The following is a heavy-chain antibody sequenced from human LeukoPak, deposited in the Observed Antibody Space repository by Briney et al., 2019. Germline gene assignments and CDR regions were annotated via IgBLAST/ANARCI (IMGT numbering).Heavy chain of an antibody. V-gene: IGHV1-2*02. CDR2: INPNSGGT. Sequence: ASVKVSCKASGYTFTGYYMHWVRQAPGQGLEWMGWINPNSGGTNYAQKFQGRVTMTRDTSISTAYMELSRLRSDDTAVYYCARDRRYDSSGYSRYWGQGTLVTVSS. D-gene: IGHD3-22*01. CDR1: GYTFTGYY. CDR3: ARDRRYDSSGYSRY. J-gene: IGHJ4*02.